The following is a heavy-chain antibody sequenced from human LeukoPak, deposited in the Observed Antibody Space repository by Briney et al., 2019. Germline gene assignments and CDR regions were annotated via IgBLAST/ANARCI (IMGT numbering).Heavy chain of an antibody. V-gene: IGHV4-61*08. D-gene: IGHD1-26*01. CDR1: GNSISSGDYY. Sequence: SQTLSLTCTVSGNSISSGDYYWSWIRQPPGKGLEWIGYIYYSGSTNYNPSLKSRVTISVDTSKNQFSLKLSSVTAADTAVYYCARGGSYYAYYYMDVWGKGTTVTISS. J-gene: IGHJ6*03. CDR2: IYYSGST. CDR3: ARGGSYYAYYYMDV.